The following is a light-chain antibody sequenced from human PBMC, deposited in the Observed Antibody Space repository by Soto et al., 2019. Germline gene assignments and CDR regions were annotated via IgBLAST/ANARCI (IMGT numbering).Light chain of an antibody. CDR1: QYISTY. Sequence: DIQMTQAPSSLSASVGDSLTITCRASQYISTYLNWYQQKPGRAPKLLIYAASNLQSGVPSRFSGSGSGTDFTLTITSLQAEDFATYHCQQAYNFPFTCGPGTKVDIK. J-gene: IGKJ3*01. CDR3: QQAYNFPFT. CDR2: AAS. V-gene: IGKV1-39*01.